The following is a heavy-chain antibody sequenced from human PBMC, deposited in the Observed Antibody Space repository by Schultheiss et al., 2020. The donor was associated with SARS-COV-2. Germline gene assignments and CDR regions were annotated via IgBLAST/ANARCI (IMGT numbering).Heavy chain of an antibody. V-gene: IGHV3-21*01. Sequence: GGSLRLSCAASGFTFSSYAMHWVRQAPGKGLEWVSSISSSSSYIYYADSVKGRFTISRDNSKNTLYLQMNSLRAEDTAVYYCARSGLSDSVVPAAIDPWGQGTLVTVSS. CDR1: GFTFSSYA. CDR2: ISSSSSYI. D-gene: IGHD2-2*01. J-gene: IGHJ5*02. CDR3: ARSGLSDSVVPAAIDP.